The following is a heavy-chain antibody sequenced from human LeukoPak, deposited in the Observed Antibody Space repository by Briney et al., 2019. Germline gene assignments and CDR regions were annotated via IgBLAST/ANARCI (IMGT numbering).Heavy chain of an antibody. D-gene: IGHD6-19*01. Sequence: PGGSLRLSCAASGFTFSSYSMNWVRQAPGKGLEWVSVISSSSASIYYADSVKGRFTISRDNAKNSLYLQMNSLRAEDTAVYYCAPHDSIAVAGKGGDYWGQGTLVTVSS. CDR2: ISSSSASI. V-gene: IGHV3-21*01. J-gene: IGHJ4*02. CDR1: GFTFSSYS. CDR3: APHDSIAVAGKGGDY.